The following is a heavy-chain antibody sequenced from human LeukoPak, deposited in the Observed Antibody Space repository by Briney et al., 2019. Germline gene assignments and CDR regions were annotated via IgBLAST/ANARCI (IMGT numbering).Heavy chain of an antibody. Sequence: ASVKVSCKASGYTFTSYGISWVRQAPGQGLEWMGWISAYNGNTIYAQKLQGRVTMTTDTSTSTAYMELRSLRSDDTAVYYCARDSRKVGATRGVDYWGQGTLVTVAS. D-gene: IGHD1-26*01. CDR1: GYTFTSYG. V-gene: IGHV1-18*01. CDR3: ARDSRKVGATRGVDY. CDR2: ISAYNGNT. J-gene: IGHJ4*02.